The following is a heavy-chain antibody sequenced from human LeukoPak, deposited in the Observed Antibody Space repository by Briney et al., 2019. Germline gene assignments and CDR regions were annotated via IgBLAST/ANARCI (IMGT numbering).Heavy chain of an antibody. J-gene: IGHJ4*02. Sequence: PGGSLRLSCAASGFTFSSYGMHWVRQAPGKGLEWVAIISYDGSNEYYADSVKGRFTISRDNSKNTLYLQMNSLRAADTAVYYCASAGYYYDSSGYYYSYFDYWGQGTLVTVSS. CDR1: GFTFSSYG. D-gene: IGHD3-22*01. V-gene: IGHV3-30*03. CDR3: ASAGYYYDSSGYYYSYFDY. CDR2: ISYDGSNE.